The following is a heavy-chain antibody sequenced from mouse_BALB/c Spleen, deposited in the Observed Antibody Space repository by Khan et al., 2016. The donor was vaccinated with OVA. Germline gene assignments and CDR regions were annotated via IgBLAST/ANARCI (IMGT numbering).Heavy chain of an antibody. CDR3: TRRAYYYDSEGFAY. Sequence: MQLEESGGDLVKPGGSLKLSCAASGFTFSTYGMSWVRQTPDKRLEWVATVSTGGSYTYYPDSVKGRFTISRDNAKNTLYLQMSGLKSEDTAMFYCTRRAYYYDSEGFAYWGQGTLVTVAA. CDR2: VSTGGSYT. V-gene: IGHV5-6*01. D-gene: IGHD1-1*01. J-gene: IGHJ3*01. CDR1: GFTFSTYG.